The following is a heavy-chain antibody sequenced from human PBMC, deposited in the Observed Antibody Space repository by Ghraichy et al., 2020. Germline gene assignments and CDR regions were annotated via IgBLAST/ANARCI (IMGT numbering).Heavy chain of an antibody. D-gene: IGHD6-13*01. CDR3: ARCPVVIAAAGYYYYYGMDV. CDR1: GFTFSSYW. Sequence: GESLNISCAASGFTFSSYWMSWVRQAPGKGLEWVANIKQDGSEKYYVDSVKGRFTISRDNAKNSLYLQMNSLRAEDTAVYYCARCPVVIAAAGYYYYYGMDVWGQGTTVTVSS. CDR2: IKQDGSEK. J-gene: IGHJ6*02. V-gene: IGHV3-7*01.